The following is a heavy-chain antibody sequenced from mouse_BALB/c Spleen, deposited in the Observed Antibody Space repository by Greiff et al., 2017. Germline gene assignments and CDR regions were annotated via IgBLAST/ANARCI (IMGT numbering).Heavy chain of an antibody. CDR1: GFNIKDTY. CDR2: IDPANGNT. D-gene: IGHD2-2*01. J-gene: IGHJ1*01. V-gene: IGHV14-3*02. CDR3: ARTGLHYWYFDV. Sequence: EVQLQQSGAELVKPGASVKLSCTASGFNIKDTYMHWVKQRPEQGLEWIGRIDPANGNTKYDPKFQGKATITADTSSNTAYLQLSSLTSEDTAVYYCARTGLHYWYFDVWGAGTTVTVSS.